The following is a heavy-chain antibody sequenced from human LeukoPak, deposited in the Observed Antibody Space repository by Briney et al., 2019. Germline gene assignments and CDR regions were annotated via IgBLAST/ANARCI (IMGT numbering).Heavy chain of an antibody. J-gene: IGHJ4*02. CDR3: ARGVPRYCSSTSCYNPFDY. CDR2: IGTAGDT. V-gene: IGHV3-13*01. Sequence: PGGSLRPSCAASGFTFSSYDMHWVRQATGKGLEWVSAIGTAGDTYYPGSVKGRFTISRENAKNSLYLQMNSLRAGDTAVYYCARGVPRYCSSTSCYNPFDYWGQGTLVTVSS. CDR1: GFTFSSYD. D-gene: IGHD2-2*02.